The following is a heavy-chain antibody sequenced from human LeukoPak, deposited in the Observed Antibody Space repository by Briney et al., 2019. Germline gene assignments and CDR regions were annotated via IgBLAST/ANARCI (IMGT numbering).Heavy chain of an antibody. J-gene: IGHJ4*02. CDR1: GFTFSSFT. D-gene: IGHD3-3*01. CDR2: ISYDGSNK. V-gene: IGHV3-30-3*01. CDR3: ARDQIGSITIFGFYFDY. Sequence: PGGSLRLSCAASGFTFSSFTMHWFRQAPGKGLEWVAVISYDGSNKDYADSVKGRFTISRDNSKNSLYLQMNSLRAEDTAVYHCARDQIGSITIFGFYFDYWGQGTLVTVSS.